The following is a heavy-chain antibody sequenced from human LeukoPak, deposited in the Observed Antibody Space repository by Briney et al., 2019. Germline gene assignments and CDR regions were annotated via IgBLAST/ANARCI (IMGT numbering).Heavy chain of an antibody. V-gene: IGHV4-59*01. J-gene: IGHJ4*02. CDR2: IYYSGST. Sequence: SETLSLTCTVSGGSISSYYWSWIRQPPGKGLEWIGYIYYSGSTNYNPSLKSRVTISVDTSKNQFSLKLSSVTAADTAVYFCARVPTGSYSIDYWGQGTLVTVSS. CDR3: ARVPTGSYSIDY. D-gene: IGHD3-10*01. CDR1: GGSISSYY.